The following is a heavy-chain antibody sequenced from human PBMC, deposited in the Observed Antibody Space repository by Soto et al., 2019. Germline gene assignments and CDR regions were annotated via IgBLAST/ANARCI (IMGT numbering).Heavy chain of an antibody. J-gene: IGHJ4*02. D-gene: IGHD2-8*01. CDR2: IYYSGST. CDR3: ARGGSMYAITPTYYFDY. Sequence: SETLSLTCTVSGGSISSGGYYWSWIRQHPGKGLEWIGYIYYSGSTYYNPSLKSRVTISVDTSKNQFSLKLSSVTAADTAVYYCARGGSMYAITPTYYFDYWGQGTLVTVSS. CDR1: GGSISSGGYY. V-gene: IGHV4-31*03.